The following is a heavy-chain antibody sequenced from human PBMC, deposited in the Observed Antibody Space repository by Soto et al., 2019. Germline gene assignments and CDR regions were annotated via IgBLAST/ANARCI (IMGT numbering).Heavy chain of an antibody. CDR1: GYTFTSYA. V-gene: IGHV1-3*01. CDR2: INAGNGNT. J-gene: IGHJ4*02. CDR3: AREGGGSYYYGSGSHSSYYFDY. D-gene: IGHD3-10*01. Sequence: GASVKVSCKASGYTFTSYAMHWVRQAPGQRLEWMGWINAGNGNTKYSQKFQGRVTITRDTSASTAYMELSSLRSEDTAVYYCAREGGGSYYYGSGSHSSYYFDYWGQGTLVTVSS.